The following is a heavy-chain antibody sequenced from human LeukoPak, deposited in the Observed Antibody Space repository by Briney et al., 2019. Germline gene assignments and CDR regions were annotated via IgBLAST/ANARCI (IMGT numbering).Heavy chain of an antibody. D-gene: IGHD2-15*01. CDR2: IDPNSGGT. CDR1: GYTFTGYY. Sequence: ASVKVSCRASGYTFTGYYMHWVRQAPGQGLEWTGWIDPNSGGTNYAQKFQDRVTMTRDTSINTAYMELSSLRSDDTALYYCTRVGYCSGGTCPYYFDYWGQGTLVTVSS. J-gene: IGHJ4*02. CDR3: TRVGYCSGGTCPYYFDY. V-gene: IGHV1-2*02.